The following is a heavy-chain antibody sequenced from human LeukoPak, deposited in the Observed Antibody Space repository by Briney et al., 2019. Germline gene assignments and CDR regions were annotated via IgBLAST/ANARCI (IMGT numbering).Heavy chain of an antibody. J-gene: IGHJ4*02. V-gene: IGHV3-7*01. CDR1: GFTFSSYW. CDR2: IQQDGSKK. CDR3: ARDTPLDMSSSGKFDY. Sequence: GGSLRLSCAAPGFTFSSYWMSWVRQAPGKGLEWVANIQQDGSKKYYVDSVKGRFTISRDNAKNSLYLRMNSLRAEDTAVYYCARDTPLDMSSSGKFDYWGQGTLVTVSS. D-gene: IGHD6-6*01.